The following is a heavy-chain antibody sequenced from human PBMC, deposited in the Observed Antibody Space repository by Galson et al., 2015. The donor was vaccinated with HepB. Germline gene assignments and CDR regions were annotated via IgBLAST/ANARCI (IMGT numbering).Heavy chain of an antibody. CDR3: LKGDRDLGGGSFAFDF. D-gene: IGHD3-10*01. CDR2: IGGSGAST. J-gene: IGHJ4*02. CDR1: GFTFSSYA. Sequence: SLRLSCAASGFTFSSYAMSWVRQAPGKGLEWVSVIGGSGASTFYADSMKGRFTISRDNPKHTLFLQINSLRAEDTAVYHCLKGDRDLGGGSFAFDFWGQGTLVTVSS. V-gene: IGHV3-23*01.